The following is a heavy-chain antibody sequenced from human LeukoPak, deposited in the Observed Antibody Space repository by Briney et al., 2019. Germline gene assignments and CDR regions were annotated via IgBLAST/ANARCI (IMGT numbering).Heavy chain of an antibody. V-gene: IGHV4-59*08. J-gene: IGHJ3*02. CDR3: ARRNILTEGEAFDI. D-gene: IGHD1/OR15-1a*01. Sequence: KTSETLSLTCTVSGGSISNYYWTWIRQPPEKGLEWIGFIYNTRSTNYNPSLNSRVTISVDTSKNQFSLKLNSVTAADTAVYFCARRNILTEGEAFDIWGQGTMVTVSS. CDR1: GGSISNYY. CDR2: IYNTRST.